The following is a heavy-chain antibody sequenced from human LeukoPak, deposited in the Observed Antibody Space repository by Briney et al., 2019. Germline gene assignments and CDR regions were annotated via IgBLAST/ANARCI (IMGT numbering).Heavy chain of an antibody. J-gene: IGHJ5*02. CDR3: ARASRGNWFDP. CDR1: GFTFSSYW. V-gene: IGHV3-74*01. Sequence: GGSLRLSCAASGFTFSSYWMHWVRQAPGKGLVWVSRIGDDGSTTAYADSVKGRFTISRDNAKNTLYLQMNSLRAEDTAVYYCARASRGNWFDPWGQGTLVTVSS. CDR2: IGDDGSTT. D-gene: IGHD3-10*01.